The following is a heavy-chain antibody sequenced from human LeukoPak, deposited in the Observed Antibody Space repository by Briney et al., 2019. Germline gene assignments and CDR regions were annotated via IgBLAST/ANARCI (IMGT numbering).Heavy chain of an antibody. V-gene: IGHV3-53*01. CDR3: ASVPRYGDSFFDC. D-gene: IGHD4-17*01. CDR1: GFSVSRNY. Sequence: GGSLRLSCAASGFSVSRNYMTWVRQAPGEGLEWVSLIYSGGSTSYADSVKGRLTISRDNSKNMLYLLMNSLRAEDTAVYFCASVPRYGDSFFDCWGQGTLVTVSS. CDR2: IYSGGST. J-gene: IGHJ4*02.